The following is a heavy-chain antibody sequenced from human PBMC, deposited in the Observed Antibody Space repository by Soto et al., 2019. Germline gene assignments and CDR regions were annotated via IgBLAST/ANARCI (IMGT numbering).Heavy chain of an antibody. Sequence: EVQLVQSGGGSVQPGGSLRLSCAASGFTFTNYWMHWVRQVPGKGLVWVSRIDGVGAGTSYSDSVRGRFTISRDNAENMLYLQMNSLRAEDTAVYYCPTVCEYWGQGTLVTVYS. J-gene: IGHJ4*02. V-gene: IGHV3-74*01. CDR2: IDGVGAGT. CDR1: GFTFTNYW. CDR3: PTVCEY.